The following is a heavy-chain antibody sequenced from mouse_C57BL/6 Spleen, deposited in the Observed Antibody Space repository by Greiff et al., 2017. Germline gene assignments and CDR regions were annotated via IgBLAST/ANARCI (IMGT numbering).Heavy chain of an antibody. CDR2: IYPGGGYT. D-gene: IGHD1-2*01. J-gene: IGHJ2*01. CDR1: GYTFTNYW. CDR3: ARRVYGDFDY. V-gene: IGHV1-63*01. Sequence: VQLQQSGAELVRPGTSVKMSCKASGYTFTNYWIGWAKQRPGHGLEWIGDIYPGGGYTNYNEKFKGKATLTADKSSSTAYMQFSSLTSEDSAIYYCARRVYGDFDYWGQGTTLTVSS.